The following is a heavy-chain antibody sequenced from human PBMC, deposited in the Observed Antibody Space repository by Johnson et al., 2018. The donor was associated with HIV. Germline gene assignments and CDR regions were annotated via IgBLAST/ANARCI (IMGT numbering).Heavy chain of an antibody. CDR2: ISWNSGSI. CDR3: ARQQLSRNVAFDI. CDR1: GFTFDDYA. J-gene: IGHJ3*02. D-gene: IGHD6-13*01. Sequence: VQLVESGGGVVQPGRSLRLSCAASGFTFDDYAMHWVRQAPGKGLEWVSGISWNSGSIGYADSVKGRFTISRDNAKNSLYLQMNSLRAEDTAVYYCARQQLSRNVAFDIWGQGTKVTVSS. V-gene: IGHV3-9*01.